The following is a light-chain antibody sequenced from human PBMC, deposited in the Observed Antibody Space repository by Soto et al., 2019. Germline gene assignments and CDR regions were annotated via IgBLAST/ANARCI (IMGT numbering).Light chain of an antibody. V-gene: IGLV2-14*03. Sequence: QSVLTQPASVSGSPGQSITISRTGTSSDIGGYDYVSWYQQHPGKAPKLIISGVSDRPSGVSNRFSGSKSGNTASLTISGLQAEDEADYYCSSFTTSRAYVFGTGTKVTVL. J-gene: IGLJ1*01. CDR2: GVS. CDR1: SSDIGGYDY. CDR3: SSFTTSRAYV.